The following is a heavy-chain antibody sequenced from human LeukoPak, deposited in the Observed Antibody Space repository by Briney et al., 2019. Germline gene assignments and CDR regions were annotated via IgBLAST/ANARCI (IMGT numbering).Heavy chain of an antibody. CDR2: INHSGST. CDR1: GGSFSGYY. Sequence: SETLSLTCAVYGGSFSGYYWSWIRQPPGKGLEWIGEINHSGSTNYNPSLKSRVTISVDTSKNQFSLKLSSVTAEDTAVYYCARASGGIVGANVYYYYGMDVWGQGTTVTVSS. J-gene: IGHJ6*02. CDR3: ARASGGIVGANVYYYYGMDV. V-gene: IGHV4-34*01. D-gene: IGHD1-26*01.